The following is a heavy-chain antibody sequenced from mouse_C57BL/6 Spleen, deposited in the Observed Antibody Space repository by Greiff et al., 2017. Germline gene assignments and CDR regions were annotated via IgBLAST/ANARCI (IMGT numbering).Heavy chain of an antibody. Sequence: QVQLQQSGAELVRPGASVTLSCKASGYTFTDYEMHWVKQTPVHGLEWIGAIDPETGGTASNQKFKGKDILTADKSSSTAYMELRSLTSEDSAVYYCTRETYDYDGLFAYWGQGTLVTVSA. CDR1: GYTFTDYE. CDR3: TRETYDYDGLFAY. J-gene: IGHJ3*01. CDR2: IDPETGGT. D-gene: IGHD2-4*01. V-gene: IGHV1-15*01.